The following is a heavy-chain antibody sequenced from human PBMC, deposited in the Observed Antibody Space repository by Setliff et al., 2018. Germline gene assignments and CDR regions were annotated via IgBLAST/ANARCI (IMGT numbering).Heavy chain of an antibody. CDR1: GYSISSDHY. CDR2: IYHSGSA. V-gene: IGHV4-38-2*01. CDR3: ARHRPNLPFDA. J-gene: IGHJ4*02. Sequence: SETLSLTCAVSGYSISSDHYWGWIRQPPGKGLEWIGSIYHSGSAYYNPSLKSRVTISVDTSKNQFSLKLSSVTAADRAVYYCARHRPNLPFDAWGQGALVTVSS. D-gene: IGHD7-27*01.